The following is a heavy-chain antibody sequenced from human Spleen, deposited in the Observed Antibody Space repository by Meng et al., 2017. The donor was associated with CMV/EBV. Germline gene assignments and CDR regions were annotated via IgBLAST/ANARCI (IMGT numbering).Heavy chain of an antibody. D-gene: IGHD6-13*01. CDR1: GYTFTSYG. CDR3: ARVQQPFIYYYGMDV. J-gene: IGHJ6*02. V-gene: IGHV1-18*01. Sequence: ASVKVSCKASGYTFTSYGISWVRQAPGQGLEWMGWISAYNGNTNYAQKLQGRVTMTTDTSTSTAYMELRSLRSDDTAVYYCARVQQPFIYYYGMDVWGQGTTVTVSS. CDR2: ISAYNGNT.